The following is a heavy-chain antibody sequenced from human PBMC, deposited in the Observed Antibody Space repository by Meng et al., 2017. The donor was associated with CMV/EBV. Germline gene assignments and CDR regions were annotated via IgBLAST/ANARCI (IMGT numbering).Heavy chain of an antibody. J-gene: IGHJ4*02. D-gene: IGHD6-19*01. CDR1: GYSISSGYY. Sequence: SENLSLTCTVSGYSISSGYYWGWIRQPPGKGLEWIGSIYHSGSTYYNPSLKSRVTISVDTSKNQFSLKLSSVTAADTAVYYCARGISEAGPFDYWGQGTLVTVSS. CDR2: IYHSGST. CDR3: ARGISEAGPFDY. V-gene: IGHV4-38-2*02.